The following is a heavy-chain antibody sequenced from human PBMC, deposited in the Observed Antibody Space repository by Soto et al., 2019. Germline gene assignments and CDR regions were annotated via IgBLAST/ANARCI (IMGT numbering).Heavy chain of an antibody. J-gene: IGHJ6*02. D-gene: IGHD6-6*01. CDR1: GYSISSGYY. CDR3: ARARADNRIAARYYYGMDV. CDR2: IYHSGST. V-gene: IGHV4-38-2*01. Sequence: PSETLSLTCAVSGYSISSGYYWGWIRQPPGKGLEWIGSIYHSGSTYYNPSLKSRVTISVDTSKNQFSLKLSSVTAADTAVYYCARARADNRIAARYYYGMDVWGQGTTVTV.